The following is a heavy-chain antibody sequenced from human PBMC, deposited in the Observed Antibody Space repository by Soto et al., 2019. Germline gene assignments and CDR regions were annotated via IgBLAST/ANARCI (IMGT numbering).Heavy chain of an antibody. D-gene: IGHD6-19*01. V-gene: IGHV3-23*01. J-gene: IGHJ4*02. CDR3: ANYGRGGIAVAGPLFDY. CDR1: GFTFSSYA. Sequence: PGGSLRLSCAASGFTFSSYAMSWGLQAPWKGLEWVSAISGSGGSTYYADSVKGRFTISRDNSKNTLYLQMNSLRAEDTAVYYCANYGRGGIAVAGPLFDYWGQGTLVTVSS. CDR2: ISGSGGST.